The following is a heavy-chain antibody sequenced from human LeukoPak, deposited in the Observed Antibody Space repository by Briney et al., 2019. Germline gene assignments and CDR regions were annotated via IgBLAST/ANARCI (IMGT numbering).Heavy chain of an antibody. J-gene: IGHJ4*02. V-gene: IGHV3-21*01. CDR1: GFTFSSYS. Sequence: GGSLRLSCAASGFTFSSYSMNWVRQAPGKGLEWVSSISSSSYIYYADSVKGRFTISRDNAKNSLYLQMNSLRAEDTAVYYCARVSTFDYYDRSGYSDYWGQGTLVTVSS. CDR3: ARVSTFDYYDRSGYSDY. CDR2: ISSSSYI. D-gene: IGHD3-22*01.